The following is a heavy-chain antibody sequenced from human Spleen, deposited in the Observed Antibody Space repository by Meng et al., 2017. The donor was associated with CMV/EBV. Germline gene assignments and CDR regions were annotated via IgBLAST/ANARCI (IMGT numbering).Heavy chain of an antibody. V-gene: IGHV3-30*02. CDR2: VRYDGSNK. D-gene: IGHD6-19*01. CDR3: AKSSSGWAVWDAFDI. CDR1: GFTFGHYG. Sequence: GESLKISCAASGFTFGHYGMHWVRQAPGGGLEWVAFVRYDGSNKYYADSFKGRFTISRDNSKNTLYLQMNSLRAEDTAVYYCAKSSSGWAVWDAFDIWGQGTMVTVSS. J-gene: IGHJ3*02.